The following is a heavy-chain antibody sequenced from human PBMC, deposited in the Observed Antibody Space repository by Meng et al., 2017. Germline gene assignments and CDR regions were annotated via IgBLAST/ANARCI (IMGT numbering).Heavy chain of an antibody. Sequence: GESLKISCAASGFTFSGSAMHWVRQASGKGLEWVGRIRSKANSYATAYAASVKGRFTISRDDSKNTAYLQMNSLKTEDTAVYYCARDRNLWFGELLPIYYYGMDVWGQGTTVTVSS. D-gene: IGHD3-10*01. V-gene: IGHV3-73*01. CDR2: IRSKANSYAT. CDR1: GFTFSGSA. J-gene: IGHJ6*02. CDR3: ARDRNLWFGELLPIYYYGMDV.